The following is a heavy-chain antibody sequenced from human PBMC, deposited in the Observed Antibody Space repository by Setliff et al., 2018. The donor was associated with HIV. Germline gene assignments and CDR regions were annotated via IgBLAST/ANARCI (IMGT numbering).Heavy chain of an antibody. CDR2: INDGGST. CDR1: GGSFSGYF. D-gene: IGHD3-3*01. Sequence: SETLSLTCAVYGGSFSGYFWSWIRQPPGKGLEWIGEINDGGSTNYNPSLKSRVTISIDTSKDQFSVRLSSVTAADTAVYYCARGRDYDFWSGSGDYYYMDVWGKGTTVTVSS. V-gene: IGHV4-34*01. J-gene: IGHJ6*03. CDR3: ARGRDYDFWSGSGDYYYMDV.